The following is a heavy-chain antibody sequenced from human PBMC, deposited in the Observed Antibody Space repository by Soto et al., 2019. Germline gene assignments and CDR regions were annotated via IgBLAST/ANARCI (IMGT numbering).Heavy chain of an antibody. J-gene: IGHJ4*02. Sequence: QVQLVESGGGVVQPGRSLRLSCAASGFTFSSYAMHWVRQAPGKGLAWVAVISYDGSNKYYADSVKGRFTISRDNSKNTLYLQMNSLRAEDTAVYYCARYPTGFLGYWGQGTLVTVSS. CDR3: ARYPTGFLGY. D-gene: IGHD3-16*01. CDR2: ISYDGSNK. V-gene: IGHV3-30-3*01. CDR1: GFTFSSYA.